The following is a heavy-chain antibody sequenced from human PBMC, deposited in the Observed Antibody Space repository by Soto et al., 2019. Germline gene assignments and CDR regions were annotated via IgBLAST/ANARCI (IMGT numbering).Heavy chain of an antibody. CDR1: GFTFSGYA. J-gene: IGHJ4*02. CDR2: ISGSGDST. Sequence: EVPLLESGGGLVQPGGSLRLSCAASGFTFSGYAMRWVRQAPVKGLEWVSAISGSGDSTYYADSVKGRFTISRDNSKNTLYLQMNSLRAEDTAVYYCARRGSGSYYDYWGQGTLVTVSS. CDR3: ARRGSGSYYDY. D-gene: IGHD1-26*01. V-gene: IGHV3-23*01.